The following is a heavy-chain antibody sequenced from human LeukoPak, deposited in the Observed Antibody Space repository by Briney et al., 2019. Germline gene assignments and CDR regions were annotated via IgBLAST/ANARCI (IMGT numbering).Heavy chain of an antibody. D-gene: IGHD3-9*01. CDR3: AKETPHYDILTGYYRDYGMDV. J-gene: IGHJ6*02. CDR1: GFTFSSHA. CDR2: ISGSGGRT. V-gene: IGHV3-23*01. Sequence: GGSLRLSCAASGFTFSSHAMSWVRQAPGKGLEWVSAISGSGGRTYYADSVKGRFTISRDNPKSTLYPQMNSLRAGDTAVYYCAKETPHYDILTGYYRDYGMDVWGQGTTVTVSS.